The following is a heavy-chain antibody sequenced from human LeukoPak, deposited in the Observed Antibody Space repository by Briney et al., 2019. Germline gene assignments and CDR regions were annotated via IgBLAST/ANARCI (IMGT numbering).Heavy chain of an antibody. D-gene: IGHD6-13*01. CDR1: GFTFSSYG. CDR3: ANNQAAAGCNWFDP. J-gene: IGHJ5*02. Sequence: GGSLRLSCAASGFTFSSYGMHWVRQAPGKGLEWVAVISYDGSNKYYADSVKGRFTISRDNSKNTLYLQMNSLKAEDTAVYYCANNQAAAGCNWFDPWGQGTLVTVSS. CDR2: ISYDGSNK. V-gene: IGHV3-30*18.